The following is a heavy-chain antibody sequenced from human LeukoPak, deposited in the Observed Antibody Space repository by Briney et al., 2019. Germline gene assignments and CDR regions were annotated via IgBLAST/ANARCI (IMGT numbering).Heavy chain of an antibody. CDR1: GFTFSSYS. D-gene: IGHD2-21*01. CDR2: ISSSSSYI. Sequence: GGSLRLSCAASGFTFSSYSMNWVRQAPGKGLEWVSSISSSSSYIYYADSVKGRFTISRDSSKNTLFLQMNRLRPEDAAVYYCAKAPVTTCRGAYCYPFDYWGQGTLVTVSS. J-gene: IGHJ4*02. CDR3: AKAPVTTCRGAYCYPFDY. V-gene: IGHV3-21*04.